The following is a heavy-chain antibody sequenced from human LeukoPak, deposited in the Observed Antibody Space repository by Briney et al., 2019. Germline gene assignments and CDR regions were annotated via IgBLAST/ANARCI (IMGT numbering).Heavy chain of an antibody. CDR3: ASARGGVAAIARPFDY. CDR2: INHSGST. D-gene: IGHD2-15*01. V-gene: IGHV4-34*01. J-gene: IGHJ4*02. CDR1: GGSFSGYY. Sequence: KPSETLSLTCAVYGGSFSGYYWSWIRQPPGKGLEWIGEINHSGSTNYNPSLKSRVTISVDTSKNQFSLKLSSVTAADTAVYYCASARGGVAAIARPFDYWGQGTLVTVSS.